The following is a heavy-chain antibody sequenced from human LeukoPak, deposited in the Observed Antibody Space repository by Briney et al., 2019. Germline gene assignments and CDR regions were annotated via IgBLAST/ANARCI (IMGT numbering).Heavy chain of an antibody. Sequence: GGSLRLSCAASGFTFSNYAMNWVRQAPGKGLEWVSSISDSGVNTYYADSVKGRFTISRDNSKNTLFLEMISLGAEDTAVYYCAKVYWSGSGSFIFDCWGQGTLVTVSS. V-gene: IGHV3-23*01. J-gene: IGHJ4*02. CDR2: ISDSGVNT. CDR1: GFTFSNYA. D-gene: IGHD3-10*01. CDR3: AKVYWSGSGSFIFDC.